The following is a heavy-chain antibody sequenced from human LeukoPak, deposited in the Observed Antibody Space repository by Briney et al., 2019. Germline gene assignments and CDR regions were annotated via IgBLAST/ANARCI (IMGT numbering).Heavy chain of an antibody. CDR1: GFTFSSYW. CDR2: IKQDGSEK. D-gene: IGHD3-3*01. V-gene: IGHV3-7*01. J-gene: IGHJ4*02. Sequence: GGSLRLSCAASGFTFSSYWMSWVRQAPGKGLEWVANIKQDGSEKYYVDSVKGRFTISRDNAKNSLYLQMNSLRAEDTAVYYCAREDDFWSGPSYFDYWGQGTLVTVSS. CDR3: AREDDFWSGPSYFDY.